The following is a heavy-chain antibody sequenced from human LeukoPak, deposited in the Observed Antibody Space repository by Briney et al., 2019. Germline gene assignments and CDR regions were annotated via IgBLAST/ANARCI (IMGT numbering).Heavy chain of an antibody. CDR3: ARAMRRYSYILEH. CDR1: GFTVSSSY. V-gene: IGHV3-53*01. J-gene: IGHJ4*02. Sequence: PGGSLRLSCAASGFTVSSSYMSWVRQAPGKGLQWVSVIYSGGSTYYADSVKGRFTFSRDNSKNTLYLQMNSLRAEDTAVYYCARAMRRYSYILEHWGQGTLVTVSS. CDR2: IYSGGST. D-gene: IGHD5-18*01.